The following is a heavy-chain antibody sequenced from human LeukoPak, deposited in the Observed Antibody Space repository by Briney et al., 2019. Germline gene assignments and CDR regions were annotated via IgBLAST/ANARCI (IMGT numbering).Heavy chain of an antibody. Sequence: SETLSLTCTVSGGTISSNYWSWNRQPDGKEREWVGRIYTSGSTNYNPSHKRRVTMSVNTTKNEFSLKLSSVTGADTAVYYCARERVTSATRWFDPWGQGTLVTVSS. CDR2: IYTSGST. J-gene: IGHJ5*02. CDR3: ARERVTSATRWFDP. D-gene: IGHD4-11*01. V-gene: IGHV4-4*07. CDR1: GGTISSNY.